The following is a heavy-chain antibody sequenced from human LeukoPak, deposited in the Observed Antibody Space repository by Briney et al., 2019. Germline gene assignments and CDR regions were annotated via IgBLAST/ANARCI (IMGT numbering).Heavy chain of an antibody. J-gene: IGHJ4*02. CDR1: GGSISSYY. V-gene: IGHV4-59*01. D-gene: IGHD1-7*01. CDR2: IYYSGST. CDR3: ATGRNWNYVSLDY. Sequence: SETLSLTCTVSGGSISSYYWCWIRQPPGKGLEWIGYIYYSGSTNYNPSLKSRVTISVDTSKNQFSLKLSSVTAADTAVYYCATGRNWNYVSLDYWGQGTLVTVSS.